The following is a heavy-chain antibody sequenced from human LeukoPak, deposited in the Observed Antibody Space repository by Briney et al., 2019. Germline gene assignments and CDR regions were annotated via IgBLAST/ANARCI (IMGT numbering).Heavy chain of an antibody. Sequence: GGSLRLSCAASGFAFSSYSMNWVRQAPGKGLEWVSSITSSSSYTYYADSVKGRFTISRDNAKNSLYLQMNSLRAEDTAVYYCARDRFFGLSDTYYYGMDVWGQGTTVTVSS. CDR1: GFAFSSYS. V-gene: IGHV3-21*01. CDR2: ITSSSSYT. J-gene: IGHJ6*02. CDR3: ARDRFFGLSDTYYYGMDV. D-gene: IGHD3/OR15-3a*01.